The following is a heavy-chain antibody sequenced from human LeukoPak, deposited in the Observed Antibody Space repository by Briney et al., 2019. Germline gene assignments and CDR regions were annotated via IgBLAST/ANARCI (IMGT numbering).Heavy chain of an antibody. Sequence: SETLSLACAVYGGSFSGYYWSWIRQPPGKGLEWIGEINHSGSTNYNPSLKSRVTISVDTSKNQFSLKLSSVTAADTAVYYCARPGYSGYDFDYWGQGTLVTVSS. V-gene: IGHV4-34*01. CDR3: ARPGYSGYDFDY. CDR2: INHSGST. J-gene: IGHJ4*02. D-gene: IGHD5-12*01. CDR1: GGSFSGYY.